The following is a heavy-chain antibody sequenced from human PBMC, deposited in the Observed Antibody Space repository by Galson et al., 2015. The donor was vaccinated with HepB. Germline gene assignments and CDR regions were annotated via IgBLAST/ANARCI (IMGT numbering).Heavy chain of an antibody. J-gene: IGHJ4*02. CDR3: ARDDTAMVQFDY. V-gene: IGHV3-11*01. D-gene: IGHD5-18*01. CDR2: ISSSGSTI. Sequence: SLRLSCAASGFSFSDYYMSWIRQAPGKGLEWVSYISSSGSTIYYADSVKGRFSISRDNAKNSLYLQMNSLRAEDTAVYYCARDDTAMVQFDYWGQGTLVTVSS. CDR1: GFSFSDYY.